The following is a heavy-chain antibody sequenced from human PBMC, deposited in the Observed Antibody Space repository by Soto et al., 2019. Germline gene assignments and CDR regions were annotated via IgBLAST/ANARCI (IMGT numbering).Heavy chain of an antibody. CDR2: INHSGST. CDR1: GGSFSGYY. V-gene: IGHV4-34*01. Sequence: SETLSLTCAVYGGSFSGYYWSWIRQPPGKGLEWIGEINHSGSTNYNPSLKSRVTISVDTSKNQFSLKLSSVTAADTAVYYCARGPRSTSIATYDYWGQGTLVTVYS. CDR3: ARGPRSTSIATYDY. D-gene: IGHD6-6*01. J-gene: IGHJ4*02.